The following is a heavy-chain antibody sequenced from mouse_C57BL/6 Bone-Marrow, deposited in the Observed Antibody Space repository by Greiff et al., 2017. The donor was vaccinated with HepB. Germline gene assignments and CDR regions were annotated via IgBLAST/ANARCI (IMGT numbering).Heavy chain of an antibody. CDR1: GFTFSNYW. Sequence: EVKVEESGGGLVQPGGSMKLSCVASGFTFSNYWMNWVRQSPEKGLEWVAQIRLKSDNYATHYAESVKGRFTISRDDSKSSVYLQMNNLRAEDTGIYYCISYYDYSPYAMDYWGQGTSVTVSS. CDR3: ISYYDYSPYAMDY. CDR2: IRLKSDNYAT. J-gene: IGHJ4*01. V-gene: IGHV6-3*01. D-gene: IGHD2-4*01.